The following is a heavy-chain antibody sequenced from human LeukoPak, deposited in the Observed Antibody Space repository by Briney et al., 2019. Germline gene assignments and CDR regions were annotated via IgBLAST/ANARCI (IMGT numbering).Heavy chain of an antibody. D-gene: IGHD3-10*01. CDR1: GFTFSTYP. CDR3: AARGVITPNWFDP. V-gene: IGHV3-23*01. J-gene: IGHJ5*02. CDR2: ISGSGGST. Sequence: PGGSLRLSCAASGFTFSTYPMSWVRQAPGKGLEWVSHISGSGGSTYYADSVKGRFTISRDNSKNTLYLQMNSLRAEDTAVYYRAARGVITPNWFDPWGQGTLVTVSS.